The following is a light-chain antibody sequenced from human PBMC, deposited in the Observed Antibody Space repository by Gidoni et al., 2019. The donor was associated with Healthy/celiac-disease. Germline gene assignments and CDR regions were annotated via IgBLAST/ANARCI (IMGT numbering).Light chain of an antibody. CDR1: ALLKKY. J-gene: IGLJ2*01. V-gene: IGLV3-10*01. CDR3: YSTDSSANPS. CDR2: EDT. Sequence: SYELTQPPSVSVSPGQTARITCSGDALLKKYGDWYQQKSGQAPVLVIYEDTKRPSGTPERFSGSSSGTMATLTISGAQVEDEADYYCYSTDSSANPSFGGGTKLTVL.